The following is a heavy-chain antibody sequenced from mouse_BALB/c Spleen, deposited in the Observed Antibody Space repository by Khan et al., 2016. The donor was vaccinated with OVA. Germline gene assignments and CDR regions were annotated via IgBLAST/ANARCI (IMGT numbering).Heavy chain of an antibody. V-gene: IGHV1S41*01. Sequence: DLVKPGASVKLSCKASGYTFTSYWINWIKQRPGQGLEWIGRIAPGSGGTDYNDMFKGKATLTVDTSSSTVYIQLSSLSSEDSAVHFCAKENYNGSSYYDMDYWGQGTSVTVSS. CDR2: IAPGSGGT. CDR3: AKENYNGSSYYDMDY. D-gene: IGHD1-3*01. CDR1: GYTFTSYW. J-gene: IGHJ4*01.